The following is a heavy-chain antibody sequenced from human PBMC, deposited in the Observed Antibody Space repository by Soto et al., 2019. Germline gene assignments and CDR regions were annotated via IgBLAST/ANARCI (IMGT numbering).Heavy chain of an antibody. CDR1: GFTFNNYA. CDR3: AKDSTVTTSLYSYYYGLDV. Sequence: EVHLLESGGGLVQPGGSLRLSCAASGFTFNNYAMSWVRQAPDKGLEWVSAISGRGGSTYYADSVKGRFTISRVNSKNTLFLQMNSLRAEDTAVYYCAKDSTVTTSLYSYYYGLDVWGQGTTVTVSS. V-gene: IGHV3-23*01. J-gene: IGHJ6*02. D-gene: IGHD4-17*01. CDR2: ISGRGGST.